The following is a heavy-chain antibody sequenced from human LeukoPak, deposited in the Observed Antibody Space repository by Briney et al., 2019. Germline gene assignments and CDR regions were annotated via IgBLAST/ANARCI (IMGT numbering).Heavy chain of an antibody. CDR1: GGTFSSYA. V-gene: IGHV1-69*13. Sequence: ASVKVSCKASGGTFSSYAISWVRQAPGQGREWMGGIIPIFGTANYAQKFQGRVTITADESTSTAYMELSSLRSEDTAVYYCARGHRTAYYFDYWGQGTLVTVSS. CDR3: ARGHRTAYYFDY. CDR2: IIPIFGTA. D-gene: IGHD2-21*01. J-gene: IGHJ4*02.